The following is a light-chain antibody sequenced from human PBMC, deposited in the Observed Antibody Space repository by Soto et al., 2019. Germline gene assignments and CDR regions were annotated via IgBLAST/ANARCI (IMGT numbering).Light chain of an antibody. CDR2: EVS. Sequence: QSVLTQPASVSGSPGQSITISCTGTSSDVGGYNHVSWYQQHPGKAPKLMIYEVSNRPSGVSNRFSGSKSDNTASLTISGLQAEDEADYYCSSYTSSSTYGFGAGTRSPS. V-gene: IGLV2-14*01. CDR3: SSYTSSSTYG. J-gene: IGLJ1*01. CDR1: SSDVGGYNH.